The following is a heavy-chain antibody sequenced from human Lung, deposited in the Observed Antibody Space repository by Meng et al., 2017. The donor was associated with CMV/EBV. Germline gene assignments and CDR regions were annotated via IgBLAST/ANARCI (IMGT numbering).Heavy chain of an antibody. D-gene: IGHD1-1*01. V-gene: IGHV3-15*01. CDR2: IKSKTDGETA. CDR1: GFTFSNAW. Sequence: EGTLGEAGGDSVKPWGSLRLSWAGSGFTFSNAWMSWVRQAPGKGLEWVGRIKSKTDGETADYNAPVKGRFTISRDDSKNTLYLQMNSLKTEDTAIYYCIWNDLGDYWGQGTLVTVSS. J-gene: IGHJ4*02. CDR3: IWNDLGDY.